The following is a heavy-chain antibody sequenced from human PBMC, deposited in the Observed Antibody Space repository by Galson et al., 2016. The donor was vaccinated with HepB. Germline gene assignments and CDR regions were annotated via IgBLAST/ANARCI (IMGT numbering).Heavy chain of an antibody. CDR2: INDKGDYT. CDR1: GFTFRSSI. Sequence: SLRLSCAASGFTFRSSILSWVRQAPGKGLEWVSTINDKGDYTFYADSARGRFTISRDNAKNMLYLQLNSLRAEDTAVYYCAKRDQIGGDYWGQGTLVTVSS. V-gene: IGHV3-23*01. J-gene: IGHJ4*02. CDR3: AKRDQIGGDY. D-gene: IGHD3-10*01.